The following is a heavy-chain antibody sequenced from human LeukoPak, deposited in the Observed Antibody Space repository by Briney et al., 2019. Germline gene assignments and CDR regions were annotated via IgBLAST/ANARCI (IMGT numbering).Heavy chain of an antibody. V-gene: IGHV3-23*01. CDR1: GITLSNYG. CDR3: AKRGVVIRVILVGFHKEAYYFDS. J-gene: IGHJ4*02. D-gene: IGHD3-22*01. Sequence: GGSLRLSCVVSGITLSNYGMSWVRQAPGKGLEWVAGISDSGGRTNYADSVKGRFTIPRDSPKNTLYLQMNSLRAEDTAVYFCAKRGVVIRVILVGFHKEAYYFDSWGQGALVTVSS. CDR2: ISDSGGRT.